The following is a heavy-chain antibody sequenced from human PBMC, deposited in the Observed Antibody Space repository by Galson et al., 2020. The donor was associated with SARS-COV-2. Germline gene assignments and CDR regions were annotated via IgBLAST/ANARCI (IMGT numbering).Heavy chain of an antibody. J-gene: IGHJ4*02. CDR2: IYYSGST. V-gene: IGHV4-31*03. CDR1: GGSISSGGSY. CDR3: ARIRTYYYDSSGYYNPIFDY. D-gene: IGHD3-22*01. Sequence: ETSETLSLTCTVSGGSISSGGSYWSWIRQHPGKGLEWIGYIYYSGSTYYNPSLKSRVPIPVDTSKNQFSLKLSSVTAADTAVYYCARIRTYYYDSSGYYNPIFDYWGQGTLVTVSS.